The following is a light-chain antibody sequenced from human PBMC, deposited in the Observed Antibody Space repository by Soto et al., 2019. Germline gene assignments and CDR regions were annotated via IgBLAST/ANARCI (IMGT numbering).Light chain of an antibody. CDR3: SSYAGSNNLRM. CDR1: SSDVGGYDY. V-gene: IGLV2-8*01. CDR2: EVN. Sequence: QSALTQPPSASGSPGQSVTISCAGTSSDVGGYDYVSWYQQHPGKAPKLIIYEVNKRPSGVPDRFSGSKSANTASLTVSGLQAEDEADYYCSSYAGSNNLRMFDGGTKLTVL. J-gene: IGLJ3*02.